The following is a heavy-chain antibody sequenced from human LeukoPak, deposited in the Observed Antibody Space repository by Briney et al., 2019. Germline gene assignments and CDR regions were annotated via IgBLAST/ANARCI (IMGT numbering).Heavy chain of an antibody. D-gene: IGHD5-18*01. J-gene: IGHJ4*02. CDR2: ISGSGGST. CDR3: AKGYRSYGYGYFDY. V-gene: IGHV3-23*01. Sequence: PGGSLRLSCAASRFTFSSYAMSWVRQAPGKGLEWVSAISGSGGSTYYADSVKGRFTISRDNSKNTLYLQMNSLRAEDTAVYYCAKGYRSYGYGYFDYWGQGTLVTVSS. CDR1: RFTFSSYA.